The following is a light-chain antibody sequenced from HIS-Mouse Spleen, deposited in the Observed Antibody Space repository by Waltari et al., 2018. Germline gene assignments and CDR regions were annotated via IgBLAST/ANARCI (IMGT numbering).Light chain of an antibody. CDR2: DVS. J-gene: IGLJ1*01. CDR3: CSYAGSYTGV. Sequence: QSALTQSRSVSGSPGQSVTISCTGTSSDVGGYNYVSWYQQHPRKAPKLMIYDVSKRPSGVPDRFSGSKSGNTASLTISGLQAEDEADYYCCSYAGSYTGVFGTGTKVTVL. CDR1: SSDVGGYNY. V-gene: IGLV2-11*01.